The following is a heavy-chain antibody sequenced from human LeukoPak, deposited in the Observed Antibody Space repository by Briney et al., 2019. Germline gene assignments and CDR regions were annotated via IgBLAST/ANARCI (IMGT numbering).Heavy chain of an antibody. V-gene: IGHV3-21*01. Sequence: PGGSLRLSCAASGFTFSSYSMNWVRQAPGKGLEWVSSISSSSSYIYYADSVKGRFTISRDNAKNSLYLQMNSLRAEDTAVYYCARDAHLRITIFEDYYYMDVWGKGTTVTVSS. CDR3: ARDAHLRITIFEDYYYMDV. D-gene: IGHD3-9*01. CDR1: GFTFSSYS. J-gene: IGHJ6*03. CDR2: ISSSSSYI.